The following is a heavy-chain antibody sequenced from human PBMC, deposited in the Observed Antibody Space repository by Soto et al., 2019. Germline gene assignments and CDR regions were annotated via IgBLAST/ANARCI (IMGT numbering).Heavy chain of an antibody. CDR3: ARGVYDSSGYYHAEYFQH. CDR1: GGSISSGDYY. V-gene: IGHV4-30-4*01. D-gene: IGHD3-22*01. J-gene: IGHJ1*01. CDR2: IYYSGST. Sequence: SETLSLTCTVSGGSISSGDYYWSWIRQPPGKGLEWIGYIYYSGSTYYNPSLKSRFTISVDTSKNQFSLKLSSVTAADTAVYYCARGVYDSSGYYHAEYFQHWGQGTLVTVSS.